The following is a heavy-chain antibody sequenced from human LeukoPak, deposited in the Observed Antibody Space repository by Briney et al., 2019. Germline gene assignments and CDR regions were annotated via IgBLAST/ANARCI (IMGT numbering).Heavy chain of an antibody. CDR1: GFTFSNYA. J-gene: IGHJ4*02. V-gene: IGHV3-23*01. CDR3: AKGNLNFDY. Sequence: GGSLRLSCAASGFTFSNYAMSWLRQAPGKGLEWISVISGSTGRTDYADSVKGRFTISRDNSKNTLYLQMNSLRAEDTAVYYCAKGNLNFDYWGQGTLVTVSS. D-gene: IGHD3-9*01. CDR2: ISGSTGRT.